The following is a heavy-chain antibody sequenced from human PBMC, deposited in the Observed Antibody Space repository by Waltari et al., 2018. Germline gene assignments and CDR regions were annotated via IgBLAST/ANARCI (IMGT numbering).Heavy chain of an antibody. CDR1: GGSISSYY. Sequence: QVQLQESGPGLVKPSETLSLTCTVSGGSISSYYWSWIRQPAGKGLEWIGRIYTSGSTNYNPSPKSLVTMSVDTSKNQFSLKLSSVTAADTAVYYCARDLPTYYYGSGSYPSNYYGMDVWGQGTTVTVSS. CDR3: ARDLPTYYYGSGSYPSNYYGMDV. CDR2: IYTSGST. J-gene: IGHJ6*02. V-gene: IGHV4-4*07. D-gene: IGHD3-10*01.